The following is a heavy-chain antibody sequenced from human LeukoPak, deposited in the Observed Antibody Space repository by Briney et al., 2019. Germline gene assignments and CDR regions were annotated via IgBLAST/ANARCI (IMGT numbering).Heavy chain of an antibody. CDR3: AGSPWFGEPTVFDY. CDR2: ISSSSSYI. J-gene: IGHJ4*02. V-gene: IGHV3-21*01. CDR1: GFTFSSYS. Sequence: TGGSLRLSCAASGFTFSSYSMNWVRQAPGKGLEWVSSISSSSSYIYYADSVKGRFTISRDNAKNSLYLQMNSLRAEDTAVYYCAGSPWFGEPTVFDYWGQGTLVTVSS. D-gene: IGHD3-10*01.